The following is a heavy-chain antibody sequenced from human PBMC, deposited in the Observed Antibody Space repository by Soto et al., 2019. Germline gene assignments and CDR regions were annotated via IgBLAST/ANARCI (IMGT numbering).Heavy chain of an antibody. CDR3: ARTKCSGGSCYSWSLDY. CDR2: RYYSEST. Sequence: SETLSLTCTVSGGSISTGGYYWSWIRQLPGKGLEWIGHRYYSESTYYNPSLKSRVSISLDTSKNQFSLKLSFVTAADTAMYYCARTKCSGGSCYSWSLDYWGQGTPVTV. J-gene: IGHJ4*02. D-gene: IGHD2-15*01. V-gene: IGHV4-31*03. CDR1: GGSISTGGYY.